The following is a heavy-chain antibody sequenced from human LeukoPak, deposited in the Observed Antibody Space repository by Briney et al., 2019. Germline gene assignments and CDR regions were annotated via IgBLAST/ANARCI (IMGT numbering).Heavy chain of an antibody. J-gene: IGHJ4*02. CDR2: IYYSGST. D-gene: IGHD3-10*01. Sequence: PSETLSLTCTVSGGSISSGGYYWSWIRQHPGKGLEWIGYIYYSGSTNYNPSLKSRVTISVDTSKNQFSLKLSSVTAADTAVYYCARQARGYYFDYWGQGTLVTVSS. CDR1: GGSISSGGYY. V-gene: IGHV4-61*08. CDR3: ARQARGYYFDY.